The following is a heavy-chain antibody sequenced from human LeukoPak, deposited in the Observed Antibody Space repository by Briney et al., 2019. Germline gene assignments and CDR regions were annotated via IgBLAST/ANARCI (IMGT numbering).Heavy chain of an antibody. CDR2: ISGGAGST. CDR1: GFTFSDYA. CDR3: AKDRGFNYGYGFDY. D-gene: IGHD3-16*01. V-gene: IGHV3-23*01. Sequence: GGSLRLSCAASGFTFSDYAMSWVRQTPGWGLEWVSTISGGAGSTHNADSVKGRFTISRDNSKNTLYLHVSSLRVEDTAVYYCAKDRGFNYGYGFDYWGQGNLVTVSS. J-gene: IGHJ4*02.